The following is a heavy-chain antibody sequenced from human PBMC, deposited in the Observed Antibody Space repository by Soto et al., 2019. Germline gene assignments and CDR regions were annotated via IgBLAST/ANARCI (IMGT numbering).Heavy chain of an antibody. V-gene: IGHV1-18*01. CDR3: ARDPGYCTNGVCYTGMVDY. Sequence: ASVKVSCKASGYTFTSYCISWVRQAPGQGLEWMGWISAYNGNTNYAQKLQGRVTMTTDTSTSTAYMELRSLRSDDTAVYYCARDPGYCTNGVCYTGMVDYWGQGTLVTVSS. J-gene: IGHJ4*02. CDR2: ISAYNGNT. D-gene: IGHD2-8*01. CDR1: GYTFTSYC.